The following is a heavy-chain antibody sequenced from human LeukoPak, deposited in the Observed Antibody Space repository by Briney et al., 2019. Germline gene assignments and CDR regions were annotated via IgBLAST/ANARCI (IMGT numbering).Heavy chain of an antibody. V-gene: IGHV4-39*01. CDR1: GGSISSSSYY. J-gene: IGHJ6*02. CDR3: RGKAYSSGWYPSGDRRYGMDV. D-gene: IGHD6-19*01. Sequence: TSETLSLTCTVSGGSISSSSYYWGWIRQPPGKGLEWIGSIYYSGSTYYNPSLKSRVTISVDTSKNQFSLKLSSVTAADTAVYYRRGKAYSSGWYPSGDRRYGMDVGGQGTTVTVSS. CDR2: IYYSGST.